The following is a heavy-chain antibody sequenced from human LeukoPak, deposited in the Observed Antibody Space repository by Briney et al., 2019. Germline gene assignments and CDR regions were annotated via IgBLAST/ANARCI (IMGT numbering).Heavy chain of an antibody. CDR3: ARETRPSPIYYYYYMDV. CDR1: GYSFTAYY. CDR2: INPNSGGT. J-gene: IGHJ6*03. Sequence: ASVRVSCKTSGYSFTAYYIVWVRQAPGQGLEWMGWINPNSGGTNYAQKFQGRVTMTRDTSISTAYMELSRLRSDDTAVYYCARETRPSPIYYYYYMDVWGKGTTVTVSS. V-gene: IGHV1-2*02.